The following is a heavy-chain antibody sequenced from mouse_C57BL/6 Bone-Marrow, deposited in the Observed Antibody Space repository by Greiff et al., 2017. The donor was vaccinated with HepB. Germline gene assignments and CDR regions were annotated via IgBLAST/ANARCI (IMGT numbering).Heavy chain of an antibody. Sequence: VQLKESGAELVRPGASVKLSCTASGFNIKDYYMHWVKQRPEQGLEWIGRIDPEDGDTEYAPKFQGKATMTADPSSNTAYLQLSSLTSEDTAVYYCTFYYYGSSYVLYYFDYWGQGTTLTVSS. V-gene: IGHV14-1*01. CDR1: GFNIKDYY. CDR2: IDPEDGDT. J-gene: IGHJ2*01. D-gene: IGHD1-1*01. CDR3: TFYYYGSSYVLYYFDY.